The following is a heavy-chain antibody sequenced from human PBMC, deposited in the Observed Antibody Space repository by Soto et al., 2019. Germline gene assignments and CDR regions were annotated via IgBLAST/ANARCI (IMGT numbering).Heavy chain of an antibody. J-gene: IGHJ6*02. CDR1: GYTFTSYG. V-gene: IGHV1-18*04. D-gene: IGHD3-3*01. CDR2: ISAYNGNT. Sequence: QVQLVQSGAEVKKPGASVKVSCKASGYTFTSYGISWVRQAPGQGLEWMGWISAYNGNTNYAQKLQGRVTMTTDTSTSTAYMEQRSLRSDDTAVYYCARDDFWSGYGTTKEYCGMDVWGQGTTVTVSS. CDR3: ARDDFWSGYGTTKEYCGMDV.